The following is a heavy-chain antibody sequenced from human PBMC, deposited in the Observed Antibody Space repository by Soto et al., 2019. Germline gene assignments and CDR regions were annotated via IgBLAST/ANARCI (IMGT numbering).Heavy chain of an antibody. V-gene: IGHV1-69*01. CDR1: GGTFSSYA. D-gene: IGHD2-15*01. CDR3: ARQVVVAAVFRYYYYGMDV. J-gene: IGHJ6*02. Sequence: QVQLVQSGAEVKKPGSSVKVSCKASGGTFSSYAISWVRQAPGQGLEWKGGIIPIFGTANYAQKFQGRVTITADESTSTAYMELSSLRSEDTAVYYCARQVVVAAVFRYYYYGMDVWGQGTTVTVSS. CDR2: IIPIFGTA.